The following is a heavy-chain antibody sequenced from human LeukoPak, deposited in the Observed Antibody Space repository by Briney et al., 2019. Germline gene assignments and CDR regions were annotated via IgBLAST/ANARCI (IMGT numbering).Heavy chain of an antibody. CDR3: ARDHRMPGIAVAGAYFFDY. D-gene: IGHD6-19*01. Sequence: SVKVSCKASGGTFSSYAISWVRQAPGQGLEWMGGIIPIFGTANYAQKFQGRVTITADESTSTAYMELSSLRSEDTAVYYCARDHRMPGIAVAGAYFFDYWGQGTLVTVSS. J-gene: IGHJ4*02. CDR1: GGTFSSYA. CDR2: IIPIFGTA. V-gene: IGHV1-69*13.